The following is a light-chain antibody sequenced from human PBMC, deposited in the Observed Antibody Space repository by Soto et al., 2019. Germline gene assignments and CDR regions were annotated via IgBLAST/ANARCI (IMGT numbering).Light chain of an antibody. CDR2: WAS. CDR1: QIILYSSNNKNY. J-gene: IGKJ5*01. Sequence: MLMTQSPDSLAVSLGEMSAINCKCSQIILYSSNNKNYLAWYQQKPGQPPKLLIYWASTRESGVPGRFRGSESGTDFTLTINSLQAEDVAVYYCQQYYSTSSITFGQGTRLEIK. CDR3: QQYYSTSSIT. V-gene: IGKV4-1*01.